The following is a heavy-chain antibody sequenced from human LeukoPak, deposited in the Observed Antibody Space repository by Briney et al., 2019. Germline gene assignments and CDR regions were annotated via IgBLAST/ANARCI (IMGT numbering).Heavy chain of an antibody. CDR1: GFTFSSYS. V-gene: IGHV3-48*01. CDR2: ISSSSSTI. Sequence: GGSLRLSCAASGFTFSSYSMNWVRQAPGKGLEWVSYISSSSSTIYYADSVKGRLTISRDNAKNSLYLQMNSLRAEDTAVYYCARAGDGYSDAFDIWGQGTMVTVSS. D-gene: IGHD5-24*01. CDR3: ARAGDGYSDAFDI. J-gene: IGHJ3*02.